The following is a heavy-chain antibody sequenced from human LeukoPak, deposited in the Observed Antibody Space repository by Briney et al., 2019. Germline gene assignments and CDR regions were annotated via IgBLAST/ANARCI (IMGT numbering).Heavy chain of an antibody. J-gene: IGHJ4*02. CDR2: ITSKTEGGTT. D-gene: IGHD2/OR15-2a*01. Sequence: LGGSLRLSCAASGLTLKYAWMSWVRQAPGKGLEWVGRITSKTEGGTTDYAAPVKGRFTISRDDSKNTLYLQTNSLSTEDTAVYYCTTGTFATSDYWGQGTLVTVSS. CDR1: GLTLKYAW. V-gene: IGHV3-15*01. CDR3: TTGTFATSDY.